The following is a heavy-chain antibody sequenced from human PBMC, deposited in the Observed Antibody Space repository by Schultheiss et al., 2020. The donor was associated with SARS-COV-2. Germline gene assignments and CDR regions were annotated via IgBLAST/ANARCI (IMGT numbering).Heavy chain of an antibody. CDR1: GFTFSSYA. CDR2: ISYDGSNK. CDR3: ARGHYSNQNWFDP. V-gene: IGHV3-30*01. D-gene: IGHD4-11*01. J-gene: IGHJ5*02. Sequence: GGSLRLSCAASGFTFSSYAMHWVRQAPGKGLEWVAVISYDGSNKYYADSVKGRFTISRDNSKNTLYLQMNSLRAEDTAVYYCARGHYSNQNWFDPWGQGTLVTVSS.